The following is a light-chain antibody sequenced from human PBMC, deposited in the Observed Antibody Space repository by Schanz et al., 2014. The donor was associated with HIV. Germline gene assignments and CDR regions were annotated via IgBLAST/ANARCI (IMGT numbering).Light chain of an antibody. CDR2: SNS. CDR1: SSNIGTNT. Sequence: QSVLTQPPSASGTPGQRVTISCSGSSSNIGTNTVNWYQQLPGPAPKLLIYSNSQRPSGVPDRFSGSESGTSASLAISGLQSEDEADYYCAGWDDSLKGWVFGGGTKLTVL. V-gene: IGLV1-44*01. CDR3: AGWDDSLKGWV. J-gene: IGLJ3*02.